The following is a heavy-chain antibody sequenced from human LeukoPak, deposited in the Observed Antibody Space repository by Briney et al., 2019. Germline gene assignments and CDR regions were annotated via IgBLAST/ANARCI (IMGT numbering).Heavy chain of an antibody. Sequence: PSGTLSLTCAVSGVSMSSNNWWSWVRQPPGKGLEWIGEIHESGSTNYNPSLKSRVTISVDKSKGQFSLKLSSVTAADTAVYYCARHEGFPQKDWGQGTQVTVS. V-gene: IGHV4-4*02. J-gene: IGHJ4*02. CDR1: GVSMSSNNW. CDR3: ARHEGFPQKD. CDR2: IHESGST.